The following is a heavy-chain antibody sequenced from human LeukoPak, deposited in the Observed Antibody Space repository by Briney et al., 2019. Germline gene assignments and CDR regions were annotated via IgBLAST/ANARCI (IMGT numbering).Heavy chain of an antibody. J-gene: IGHJ4*02. Sequence: GGSLRLSCAASGLTFGNYAMNWVRQAPGKGLEWVSAISASGDRTYYADSVKGRFTISRDSFKNTLYLQLNSLRAEDTAVYYCALKLKAPGPLDYWGQGTLVTVSS. CDR3: ALKLKAPGPLDY. CDR2: ISASGDRT. V-gene: IGHV3-23*01. D-gene: IGHD2-8*02. CDR1: GLTFGNYA.